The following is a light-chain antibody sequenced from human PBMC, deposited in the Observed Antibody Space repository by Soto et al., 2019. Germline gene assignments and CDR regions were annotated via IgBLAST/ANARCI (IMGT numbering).Light chain of an antibody. CDR1: QGISSA. CDR3: QQFNSYLLLFT. CDR2: DAS. Sequence: AIQLTQSPSSLSASVGDRVTITCRASQGISSALAWYQQKPGKAPKLLIYDASSLESGVPSRFSGSGSGTDFTLTISSLQPEDFATYYCQQFNSYLLLFTFAPGTKVDIK. V-gene: IGKV1-13*02. J-gene: IGKJ3*01.